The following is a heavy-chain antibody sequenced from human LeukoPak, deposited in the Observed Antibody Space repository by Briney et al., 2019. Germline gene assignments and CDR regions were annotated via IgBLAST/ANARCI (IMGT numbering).Heavy chain of an antibody. CDR2: IYSGGST. D-gene: IGHD1-1*01. Sequence: PGGSLRLSCAASGFNVNNNYMSWVRQAPGKGLEWVSVIYSGGSTYYADSVKGRFTISRDNSKNTLYLQMNSLRAEDTAVYYCARSGTTFLDYWGQGTLVTVSS. V-gene: IGHV3-66*01. J-gene: IGHJ4*02. CDR3: ARSGTTFLDY. CDR1: GFNVNNNY.